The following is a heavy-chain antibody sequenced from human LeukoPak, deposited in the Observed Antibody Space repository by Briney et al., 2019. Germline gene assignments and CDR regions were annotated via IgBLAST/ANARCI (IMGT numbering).Heavy chain of an antibody. CDR2: ISSSSNYR. J-gene: IGHJ4*02. Sequence: PGGSLRLSCAASGFTFSSYSMNWVRQAPGKGLEWVSSISSSSNYRYYAESVKGRFTISRDYAQNSLYLQMNSLRAEDTAVYYCASNPLYCSSTSCPFVYWGQGTLVTGSS. D-gene: IGHD2-2*01. CDR1: GFTFSSYS. V-gene: IGHV3-21*01. CDR3: ASNPLYCSSTSCPFVY.